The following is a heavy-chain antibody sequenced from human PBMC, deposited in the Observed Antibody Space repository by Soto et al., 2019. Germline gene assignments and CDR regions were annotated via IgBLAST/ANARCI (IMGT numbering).Heavy chain of an antibody. CDR2: IYYSGST. V-gene: IGHV4-39*01. D-gene: IGHD2-15*01. J-gene: IGHJ4*02. CDR3: ASAEGDIVVVVSGFDY. CDR1: GGSISSSSYY. Sequence: SETMSLTCSVSGGSISSSSYYWGWIRQPPGKGLEWIGSIYYSGSTYYNPSLKSRVTISVDTSKNQFSLKLSSVTAADTAVYYCASAEGDIVVVVSGFDYWGQGTLVTVSS.